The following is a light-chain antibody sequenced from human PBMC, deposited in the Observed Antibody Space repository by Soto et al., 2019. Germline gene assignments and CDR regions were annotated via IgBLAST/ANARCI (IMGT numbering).Light chain of an antibody. Sequence: SGLTQSPGTLSLSPGERATLSCRASQSVSNNYLAWYQQKPGPPPRLLIFAASNRATGIPDRFSGSGSATVFPLTISRLAPEDFAVYYCQPYGSPGTFGQGTKVDI. V-gene: IGKV3-20*01. CDR1: QSVSNNY. J-gene: IGKJ1*01. CDR2: AAS. CDR3: QPYGSPGT.